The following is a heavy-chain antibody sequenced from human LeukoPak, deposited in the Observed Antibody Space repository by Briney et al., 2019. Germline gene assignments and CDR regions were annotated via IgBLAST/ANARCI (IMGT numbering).Heavy chain of an antibody. Sequence: GGSLRLSCAASGFTFSSYAMHWVRQAPGKGLEWVAVISYDGSNKYYADSVKGRFTISRDNSKNTLYLQMNSLRAEDTAVYYCARVAYYYGSGSYYNPGPYYFDYWGQGTLVTVSS. J-gene: IGHJ4*02. V-gene: IGHV3-30-3*01. CDR2: ISYDGSNK. CDR1: GFTFSSYA. CDR3: ARVAYYYGSGSYYNPGPYYFDY. D-gene: IGHD3-10*01.